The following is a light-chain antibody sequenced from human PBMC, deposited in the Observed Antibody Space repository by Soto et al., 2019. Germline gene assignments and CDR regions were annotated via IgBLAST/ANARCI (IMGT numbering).Light chain of an antibody. J-gene: IGKJ1*01. CDR3: QQYNNWSVT. V-gene: IGKV3-15*01. Sequence: EIVMTQSRATLSVSPGERATLSCRASQSVSSNLAWYQQKPGQAPRLLIYGASTRATGIPARFSGSGSGTEFTLTISSLQSEDFAVYYCQQYNNWSVTFGQGTKVEIK. CDR2: GAS. CDR1: QSVSSN.